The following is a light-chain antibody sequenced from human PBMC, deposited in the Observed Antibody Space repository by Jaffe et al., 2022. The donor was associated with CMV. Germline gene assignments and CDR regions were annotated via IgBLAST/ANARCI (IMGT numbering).Light chain of an antibody. Sequence: DVVMTQSPLSLPVTLGQPASISCSSSQSLVHSNGNTYLAWFQQRPGQSPRRLIYKVSNRDSGVPDRFSGSGSGTDFTLKISRVEAEDVGVYYCMQGTQGPPIFGEGTKVEI. CDR1: QSLVHSNGNTY. CDR3: MQGTQGPPI. CDR2: KVS. V-gene: IGKV2-30*02. J-gene: IGKJ4*01.